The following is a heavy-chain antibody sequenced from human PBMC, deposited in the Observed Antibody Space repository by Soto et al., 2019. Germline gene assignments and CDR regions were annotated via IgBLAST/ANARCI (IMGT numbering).Heavy chain of an antibody. V-gene: IGHV3-30*18. Sequence: GGSLRLSSAASGFTFSSSGMHWVRQATGKGLEXVAXXSXDGSXKXXAXXXKGRFTISRDNSKNTLYLQMNSLRAEATAVYYCAKNPSSGPPGMDVWGQGTTVTAP. CDR2: XSXDGSXK. D-gene: IGHD3-22*01. J-gene: IGHJ6*02. CDR3: AKNPSSGPPGMDV. CDR1: GFTFSSSG.